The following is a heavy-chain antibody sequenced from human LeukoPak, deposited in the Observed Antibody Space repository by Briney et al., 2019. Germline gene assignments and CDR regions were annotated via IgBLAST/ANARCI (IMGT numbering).Heavy chain of an antibody. D-gene: IGHD3-22*01. Sequence: SETLSLTCAVYGGSFSGYYWSWIRQPPGKGLEWIGEINHSGSTNYNPSLKSRVTISVDTSKNQFSLKLNSVTAADTAVYYCARGYDGSGYYYRNWYFDLWGRGTLVTVSS. J-gene: IGHJ2*01. CDR2: INHSGST. CDR1: GGSFSGYY. CDR3: ARGYDGSGYYYRNWYFDL. V-gene: IGHV4-34*01.